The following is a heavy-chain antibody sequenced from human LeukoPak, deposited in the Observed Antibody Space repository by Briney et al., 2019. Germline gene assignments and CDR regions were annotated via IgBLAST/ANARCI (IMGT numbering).Heavy chain of an antibody. CDR1: GFSLSASGVG. CDR3: ARSYSDYDYFNNWFDP. V-gene: IGHV2-5*01. J-gene: IGHJ5*02. CDR2: IYWNDDK. Sequence: SGPTLVNPTQTLTLTCTFSGFSLSASGVGVGWIRQPPGKALEWLALIYWNDDKRYSPSLKSRLTISKDTSKNQVVLTMTNMDPVDTATYYCARSYSDYDYFNNWFDPWGQGTLVTVSS. D-gene: IGHD5-12*01.